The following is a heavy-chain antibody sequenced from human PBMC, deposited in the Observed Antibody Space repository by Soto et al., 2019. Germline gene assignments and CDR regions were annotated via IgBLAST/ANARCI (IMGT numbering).Heavy chain of an antibody. CDR3: AHRATYRNFHHWFAS. J-gene: IGHJ5*01. Sequence: QITLKESGPTLVKPTQTLTLTCSFSGFSLSTSGVGVGWIRQPPGKPLEWLALIFWDDDKRYSPSLKTRLTIPQDTPQNPVFLTMTNMDPVDTATYYCAHRATYRNFHHWFASWGQGTLVTVSS. V-gene: IGHV2-5*02. D-gene: IGHD1-1*01. CDR1: GFSLSTSGVG. CDR2: IFWDDDK.